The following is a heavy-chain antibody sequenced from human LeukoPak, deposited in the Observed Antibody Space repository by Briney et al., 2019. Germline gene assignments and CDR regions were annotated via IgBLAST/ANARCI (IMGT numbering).Heavy chain of an antibody. CDR3: VRDAYNILTAPYFDY. J-gene: IGHJ4*02. D-gene: IGHD3-9*01. Sequence: GGSLRLSCAASGFTFRSYWMHWVRPAPAGGLLWVSRINSDGSTTSYADPVKGRFTISRDNAKNTLYLQMDSLRAEDTAVYYCVRDAYNILTAPYFDYWGQGTLVTVSS. V-gene: IGHV3-74*01. CDR1: GFTFRSYW. CDR2: INSDGSTT.